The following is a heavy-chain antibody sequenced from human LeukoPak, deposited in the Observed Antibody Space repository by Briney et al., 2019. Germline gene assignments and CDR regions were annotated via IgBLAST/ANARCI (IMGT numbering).Heavy chain of an antibody. CDR1: GGSISSYY. CDR3: ASLRYYGSEDY. D-gene: IGHD3-10*01. CDR2: IYYSGST. Sequence: SETLSLTCTVSGGSISSYYWSWIRQPPGKGLEWIGYIYYSGSTNYNPSLKSRVTISVDTSKNQFSLKLSSVIAADTAVYYCASLRYYGSEDYWGQGTLVTVSS. V-gene: IGHV4-59*01. J-gene: IGHJ4*02.